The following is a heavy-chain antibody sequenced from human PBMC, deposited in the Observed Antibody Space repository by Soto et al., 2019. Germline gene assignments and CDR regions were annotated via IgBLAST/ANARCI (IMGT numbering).Heavy chain of an antibody. D-gene: IGHD3-3*01. V-gene: IGHV2-70*17. CDR2: IDWDDAK. CDR3: ARMIFGRTGEYYFDY. J-gene: IGHJ4*02. CDR1: GFSLSTSRMS. Sequence: SGPTLVNPTQTLTLTCTFSGFSLSTSRMSVAWIRQPPGKALEWLARIDWDDAKFFNTSLKTRLTVSKDTSKNQVVLALTNMDPVDSGTYYCARMIFGRTGEYYFDYWGQGTLVTVSS.